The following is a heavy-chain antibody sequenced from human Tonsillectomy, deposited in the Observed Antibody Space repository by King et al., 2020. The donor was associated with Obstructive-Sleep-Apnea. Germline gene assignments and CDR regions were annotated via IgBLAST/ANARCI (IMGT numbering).Heavy chain of an antibody. CDR1: GFTFSSYA. CDR3: ARENIGGMDV. J-gene: IGHJ6*02. Sequence: VQLVESGGGVVQPGRSLRLSCAASGFTFSSYAMHWVRQAPGKGLEWVAIRLHDGSNKYYADSVKGRFTISRDNSKNTLYLQMNSLRPEDTAVYYCARENIGGMDVWDQGTTVTVSS. D-gene: IGHD2/OR15-2a*01. CDR2: RLHDGSNK. V-gene: IGHV3-30*04.